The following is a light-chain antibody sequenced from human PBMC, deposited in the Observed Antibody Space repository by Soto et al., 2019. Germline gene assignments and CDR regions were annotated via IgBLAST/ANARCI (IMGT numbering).Light chain of an antibody. V-gene: IGKV1-8*01. CDR1: QDINVY. CDR3: QHGYVAPYS. Sequence: AIRMTQSPSSFSASTGDRVTITCRARQDINVYLNWYQQKPGXVPKLLIYSASTLHSGVPARFTGSGSETDFTRTIRSLQPEDFATYYCQHGYVAPYSFGRGTKVEIK. J-gene: IGKJ2*03. CDR2: SAS.